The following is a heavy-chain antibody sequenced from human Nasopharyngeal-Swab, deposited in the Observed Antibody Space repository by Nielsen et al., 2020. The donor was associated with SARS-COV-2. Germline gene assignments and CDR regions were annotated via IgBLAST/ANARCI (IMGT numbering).Heavy chain of an antibody. CDR2: ISTSSSTI. CDR1: GFTFSSYD. J-gene: IGHJ4*02. Sequence: GESLKISCAASGFTFSSYDMNWVRQAPGKGLEWVSYISTSSSTIYYADSVKGRFTISRDNAKNSLYLQMNSLRAEDTAVYYCARDDLSSGWYIDYWGQGTLVTVSS. CDR3: ARDDLSSGWYIDY. V-gene: IGHV3-48*01. D-gene: IGHD6-19*01.